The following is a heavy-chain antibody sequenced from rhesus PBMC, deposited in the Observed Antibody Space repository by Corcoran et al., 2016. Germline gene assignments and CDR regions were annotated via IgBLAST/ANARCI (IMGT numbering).Heavy chain of an antibody. D-gene: IGHD5-24*01. CDR3: ARDLSVGKVLHY. Sequence: QLQLQESGPGLVKPSATLSLTCAVSGYSISSGYGWSWIRQPPGKGLEWIGFISNSGSTSCTPDLKSRVTITRDTSKNQFSLKLSSVADADAAVYYCARDLSVGKVLHYWGQGVLVTVSS. V-gene: IGHV4-122*02. J-gene: IGHJ4*01. CDR2: ISNSGST. CDR1: GYSISSGYG.